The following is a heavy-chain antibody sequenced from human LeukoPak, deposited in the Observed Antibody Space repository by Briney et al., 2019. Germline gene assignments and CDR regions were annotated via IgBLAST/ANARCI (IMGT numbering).Heavy chain of an antibody. D-gene: IGHD6-19*01. CDR2: INQDGSGE. J-gene: IGHJ4*02. CDR3: ARKVGKYSGWYNY. Sequence: GGSLRLSCPASGFTFSSYWMSWVRQAPGKGLEWVANINQDGSGEYYVDSVKGRFTISRDNAKNSLSLQMNSLRAEDTAMYYCARKVGKYSGWYNYWGPGTLVTVSS. V-gene: IGHV3-7*01. CDR1: GFTFSSYW.